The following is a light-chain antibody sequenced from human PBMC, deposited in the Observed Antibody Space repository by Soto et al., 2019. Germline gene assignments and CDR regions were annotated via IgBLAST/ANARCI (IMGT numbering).Light chain of an antibody. J-gene: IGKJ2*01. CDR2: AAS. CDR1: QSISAY. Sequence: DIQMTQSPSSLSASVGDRVTITCRASQSISAYLNWYQQKPGKAPKLLIYAASSLQSGVPSRFSGSGSGTDFTLTISSLQPEDFSTYYCQQSYDTPYTFGQWTKLEIK. CDR3: QQSYDTPYT. V-gene: IGKV1-39*01.